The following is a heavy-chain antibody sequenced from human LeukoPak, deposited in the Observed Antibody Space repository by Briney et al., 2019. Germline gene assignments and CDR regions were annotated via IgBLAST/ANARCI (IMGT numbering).Heavy chain of an antibody. J-gene: IGHJ4*02. V-gene: IGHV3-23*01. Sequence: SGRTLRLSCAASGFTFSSYAMRWVRQAPGKGREWVSAISGNGGSTYYADSVKGRFTISRDNSKNTLYLQMNSLRAEDTAVYYCATYSSSWYCFDYWGQGTLVTVSS. D-gene: IGHD6-13*01. CDR2: ISGNGGST. CDR1: GFTFSSYA. CDR3: ATYSSSWYCFDY.